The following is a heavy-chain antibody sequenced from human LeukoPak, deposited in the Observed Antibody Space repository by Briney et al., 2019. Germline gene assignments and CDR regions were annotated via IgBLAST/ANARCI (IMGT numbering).Heavy chain of an antibody. CDR3: ARVRDLAGLLY. J-gene: IGHJ4*02. CDR2: INANSGDT. V-gene: IGHV1-2*02. Sequence: ASVKVSCKASGYSFTNYFMHWVRQAPAQGLEWMGWINANSGDTKYPQKFHGRVTVTRGTSISTAYMELSRLRSDDAAVYYCARVRDLAGLLYWGQGTLLTVSS. CDR1: GYSFTNYF. D-gene: IGHD2/OR15-2a*01.